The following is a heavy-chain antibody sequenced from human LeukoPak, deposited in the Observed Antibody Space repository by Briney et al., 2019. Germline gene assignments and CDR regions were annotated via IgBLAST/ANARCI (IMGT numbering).Heavy chain of an antibody. J-gene: IGHJ4*02. D-gene: IGHD3-16*02. CDR3: ASTMITFGGVIVTGGEPYDY. CDR2: IYYSGST. V-gene: IGHV4-39*01. Sequence: SETLSLTCTVSGGSISSYYWGWIRQPPGKGLEWIGSIYYSGSTYYNPSLKSRVTISVDTSKNQFSLKLSSVTAADTAVYYCASTMITFGGVIVTGGEPYDYWGQGTLVTVSS. CDR1: GGSISSYY.